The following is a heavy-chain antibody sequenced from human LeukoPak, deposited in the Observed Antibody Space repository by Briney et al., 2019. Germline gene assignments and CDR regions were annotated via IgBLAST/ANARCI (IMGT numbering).Heavy chain of an antibody. Sequence: ASVNVSCKASGYTFTGNYMHWVRQAPGQGLGRRGWINPNSGGTNYAQKFQGRVTMTRDTSIGTAYMELNRLRSDDTAVYYCARGSYDSSDFEYFHHWGQGTLVTVSS. CDR1: GYTFTGNY. D-gene: IGHD3-22*01. CDR3: ARGSYDSSDFEYFHH. V-gene: IGHV1-2*02. CDR2: INPNSGGT. J-gene: IGHJ1*01.